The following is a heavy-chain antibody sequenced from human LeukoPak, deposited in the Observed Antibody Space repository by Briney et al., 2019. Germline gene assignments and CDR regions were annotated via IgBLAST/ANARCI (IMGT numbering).Heavy chain of an antibody. CDR3: VSWYSSGWYNWFDP. Sequence: GASVKVSCKASGYTFTSYDINWVRQATGQGLEWMGWMNPNSGNTGYAQKFQGRVTMTRNTSISTAYMELSSLRSEDTAVYYCVSWYSSGWYNWFDPWGQGTLVTVSS. V-gene: IGHV1-8*01. D-gene: IGHD6-19*01. CDR1: GYTFTSYD. CDR2: MNPNSGNT. J-gene: IGHJ5*02.